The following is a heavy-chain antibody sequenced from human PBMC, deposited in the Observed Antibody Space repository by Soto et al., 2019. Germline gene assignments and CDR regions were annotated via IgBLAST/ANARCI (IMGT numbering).Heavy chain of an antibody. D-gene: IGHD6-19*01. CDR2: INAGNGNT. V-gene: IGHV1-3*01. J-gene: IGHJ1*01. Sequence: ASVKVSWKACGYTFTSYARRWVRQAPGQRLEWMGWINAGNGNTKYSQKFQGRVTITRDTSASTAYMELSSLRSEDTAVYYCARDRTAVAALGYFQHWGQGTLVTVSS. CDR3: ARDRTAVAALGYFQH. CDR1: GYTFTSYA.